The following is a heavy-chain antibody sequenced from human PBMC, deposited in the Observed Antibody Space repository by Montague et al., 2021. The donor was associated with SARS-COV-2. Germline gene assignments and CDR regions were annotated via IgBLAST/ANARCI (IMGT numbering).Heavy chain of an antibody. Sequence: SETLSLTCAVSGGSISSSNWWCCVRQPPGKGLVWIGGIYHSGSTNYNTSLKSRVTISVDKSTNQFSLKLSAVTAADTAVYYCARSRGNLQWPFYDYYGMDVWGQGTTVTVSS. CDR1: GGSISSSNW. D-gene: IGHD6-19*01. J-gene: IGHJ6*02. CDR3: ARSRGNLQWPFYDYYGMDV. V-gene: IGHV4-4*02. CDR2: IYHSGST.